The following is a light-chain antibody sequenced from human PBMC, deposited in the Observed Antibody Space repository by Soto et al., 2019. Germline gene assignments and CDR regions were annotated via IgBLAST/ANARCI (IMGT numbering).Light chain of an antibody. V-gene: IGLV2-14*01. J-gene: IGLJ1*01. CDR2: EVR. Sequence: QSSLPQPASVSGSPGQSITISCAGTSSDIGGYDYVSWYQQRPGKAPKLMIYEVRYRPSGVSNRFSGSKSGNTASLTISGLQAEDEAVYYCCSYTLTSNHYFFGSGTKVTVL. CDR3: CSYTLTSNHYF. CDR1: SSDIGGYDY.